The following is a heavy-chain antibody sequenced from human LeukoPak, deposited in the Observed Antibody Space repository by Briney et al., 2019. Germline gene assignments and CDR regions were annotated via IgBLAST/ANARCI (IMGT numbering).Heavy chain of an antibody. CDR1: GGTFSSYA. CDR3: ARALPAVLWFDP. D-gene: IGHD2-2*01. J-gene: IGHJ5*02. CDR2: IIPILGIA. Sequence: SVKVSCKASGGTFSSYAISWVRQAPGQGLEWMGRIIPILGIANYAQKFQGRVTITADKSTSTAYMELSSLRSEDTAVYYCARALPAVLWFDPWGQGTLVSVSS. V-gene: IGHV1-69*04.